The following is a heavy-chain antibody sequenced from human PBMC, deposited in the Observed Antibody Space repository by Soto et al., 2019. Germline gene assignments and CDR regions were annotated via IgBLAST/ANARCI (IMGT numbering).Heavy chain of an antibody. CDR2: IDHSGST. CDR1: GGSFVGYY. V-gene: IGHV4-34*01. J-gene: IGHJ5*02. D-gene: IGHD1-1*01. CDR3: ARGHMSQLELTPVGWFDP. Sequence: PSETLSLTCAVYGGSFVGYYCSCVRHTPLKWREWVGEIDHSGSTNYNPSLKSRVTISVDTPRNQFSLKLSSVTAADTAVYYCARGHMSQLELTPVGWFDPWGQGTLVTVSS.